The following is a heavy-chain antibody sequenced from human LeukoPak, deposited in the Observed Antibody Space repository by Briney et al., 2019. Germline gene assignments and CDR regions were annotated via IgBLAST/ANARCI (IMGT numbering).Heavy chain of an antibody. V-gene: IGHV4-59*11. D-gene: IGHD2-2*01. J-gene: IGHJ4*02. Sequence: KPSETLSLTCTVSGGSISSHYWTWIRQSPVKGLEWIGDISNSGSTSYNPSLKSRVTISIDTSKNQFSLKLSSVTAADTAVYYCARFSSGCSTSSCYLTYWGQGTLVTVS. CDR3: ARFSSGCSTSSCYLTY. CDR1: GGSISSHY. CDR2: ISNSGST.